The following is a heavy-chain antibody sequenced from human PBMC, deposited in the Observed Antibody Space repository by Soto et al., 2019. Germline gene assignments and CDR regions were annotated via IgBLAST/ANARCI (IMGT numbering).Heavy chain of an antibody. CDR3: ATISLRPYYHYGMDV. CDR1: GYNFTNYW. V-gene: IGHV5-51*01. D-gene: IGHD2-21*01. CDR2: IYPGDSDT. J-gene: IGHJ6*02. Sequence: EVQLVQSGAEVIRPGESLKISCKGSGYNFTNYWIGWVRQMPGKGLEWMGIIYPGDSDTRYSPSSQGQVIISADKSVSTAYLQWSSLNASDTAMYYCATISLRPYYHYGMDVWGQGTTVTVSS.